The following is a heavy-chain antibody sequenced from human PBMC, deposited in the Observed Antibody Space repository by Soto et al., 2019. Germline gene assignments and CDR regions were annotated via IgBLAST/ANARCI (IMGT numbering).Heavy chain of an antibody. J-gene: IGHJ5*02. CDR3: ARDPYDFWSGYQLKTNWFDP. CDR1: GYTFTSYG. D-gene: IGHD3-3*01. V-gene: IGHV1-18*01. CDR2: ISAYNGNT. Sequence: QVQLVQSGAEVKKPGASVKVSCKASGYTFTSYGISWVRQAPGQGLEWMGWISAYNGNTNYAQKLQGRVTMTTDTSTSTAYMELRSLRSDDTAVYYCARDPYDFWSGYQLKTNWFDPWGQGTLVTVSS.